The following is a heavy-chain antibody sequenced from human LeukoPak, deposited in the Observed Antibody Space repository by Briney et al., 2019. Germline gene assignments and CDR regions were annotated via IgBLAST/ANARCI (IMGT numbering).Heavy chain of an antibody. CDR3: ARRRIAVAGNVDYFDY. Sequence: GESLKISCKGSGYSFTSYWIGWVRQMPGKGLAWMGIIYPGDSDTRYSPSFQGQVTISADKSISTAYLQWSSLKASDTAMYYCARRRIAVAGNVDYFDYWGQGTLVTVSS. CDR1: GYSFTSYW. V-gene: IGHV5-51*01. CDR2: IYPGDSDT. D-gene: IGHD6-19*01. J-gene: IGHJ4*02.